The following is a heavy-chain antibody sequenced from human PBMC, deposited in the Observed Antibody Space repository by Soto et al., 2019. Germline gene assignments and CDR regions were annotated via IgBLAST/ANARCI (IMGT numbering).Heavy chain of an antibody. Sequence: QVQLVQSGAEVKKPGASVKVSCKASGYTFTSYDINWVRQATGQGLEWMGWMNPNSGNTGYAQKFQGRVTMTRNTSISTAYXXLXSXXSEDTAVYYCARGPGELVPAAIVFTVTPYYYGMDVWGQGTTVTVSS. CDR2: MNPNSGNT. V-gene: IGHV1-8*01. CDR1: GYTFTSYD. CDR3: ARGPGELVPAAIVFTVTPYYYGMDV. D-gene: IGHD2-2*01. J-gene: IGHJ6*02.